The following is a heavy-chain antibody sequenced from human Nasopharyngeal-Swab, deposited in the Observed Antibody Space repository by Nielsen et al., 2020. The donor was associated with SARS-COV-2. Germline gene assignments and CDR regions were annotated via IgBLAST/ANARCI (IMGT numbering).Heavy chain of an antibody. CDR3: ARHVQDSSGWYDY. J-gene: IGHJ4*02. D-gene: IGHD6-19*01. CDR2: IDPSDSYI. V-gene: IGHV5-10-1*01. Sequence: GESLKISCKGSGYSFTSYWISWVRQMPGKGLEWMGRIDPSDSYINYSPSFQGHVTISADKSISTAYLQWSSLKASDTAMYYCARHVQDSSGWYDYWGQGTLGTVSS. CDR1: GYSFTSYW.